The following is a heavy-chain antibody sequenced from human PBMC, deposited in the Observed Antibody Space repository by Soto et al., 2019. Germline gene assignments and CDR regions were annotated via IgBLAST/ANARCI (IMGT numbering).Heavy chain of an antibody. CDR1: GFTFSSYG. V-gene: IGHV3-33*01. J-gene: IGHJ5*02. CDR2: IWYDGSNK. Sequence: GGSLRLSCAASGFTFSSYGMHWVRQAPGKGLEWVAVIWYDGSNKYYADSVKGRFTISRDNSKNTLYLQMNSLRAEDTAVYYCARAVPLGVVVTFDPWGQGTLVTVSS. D-gene: IGHD2-21*02. CDR3: ARAVPLGVVVTFDP.